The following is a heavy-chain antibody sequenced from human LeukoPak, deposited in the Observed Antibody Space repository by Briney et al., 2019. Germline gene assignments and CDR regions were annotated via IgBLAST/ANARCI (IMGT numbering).Heavy chain of an antibody. CDR1: GFTVSSNY. CDR2: IYSGGST. V-gene: IGHV3-53*01. D-gene: IGHD3-22*01. J-gene: IGHJ5*02. CDR3: ARDLRSSAGGRCFDP. Sequence: PGGSLRLSCAASGFTVSSNYMSWVRQAPGKGLEWVSVIYSGGSTYYADSEKGRFTISRDNSKNTLYLQMNSLRAEDTAVYYCARDLRSSAGGRCFDPWGQGTLVTVSS.